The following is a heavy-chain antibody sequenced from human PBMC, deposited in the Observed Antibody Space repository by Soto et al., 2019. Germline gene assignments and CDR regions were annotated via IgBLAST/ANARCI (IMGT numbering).Heavy chain of an antibody. CDR1: GRTFPRSA. Sequence: PGGSLRLSCAASGRTFPRSAMRWVRQAPGKGLEWVSTFTASGSALFADSVKGRFTISRDNSQNILHLEMNSLRVEDTAVYYCAREFGSTIPNYAYWVQGTLVPVSP. D-gene: IGHD3-10*01. CDR3: AREFGSTIPNYAY. CDR2: FTASGSAL. V-gene: IGHV3-23*01. J-gene: IGHJ4*02.